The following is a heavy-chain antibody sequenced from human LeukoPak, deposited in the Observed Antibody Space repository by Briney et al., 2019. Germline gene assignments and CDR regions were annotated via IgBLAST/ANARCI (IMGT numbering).Heavy chain of an antibody. CDR3: AREQPAGSTDY. CDR2: ISPDGRAT. D-gene: IGHD1-14*01. V-gene: IGHV3-64*01. Sequence: PGGSLRLSCAASGFIFSYYSMHWVRQAPGKRLEYVSVISPDGRATYYTNSVKGRFTISRDNSKNTVYLQMDSLRDDDTAVYYCAREQPAGSTDYWGQGTLVTVSS. J-gene: IGHJ4*02. CDR1: GFIFSYYS.